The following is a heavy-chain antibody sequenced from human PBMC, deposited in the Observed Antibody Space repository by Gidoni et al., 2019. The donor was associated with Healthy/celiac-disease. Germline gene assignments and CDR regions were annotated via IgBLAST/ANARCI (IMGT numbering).Heavy chain of an antibody. CDR2: ISSNGGST. D-gene: IGHD3-22*01. J-gene: IGHJ5*02. V-gene: IGHV3-64*01. CDR1: GFTFSSYA. Sequence: EVQLVESGGGLVQPGGSLRLSCAASGFTFSSYAMHWVRQAPGKGLEYVSAISSNGGSTYYANSVKGRFTISRDNSKNTLYLQMGSLRAEDMAVYYCARATVPDSSGYHNWFDPWGQGTLVTVSS. CDR3: ARATVPDSSGYHNWFDP.